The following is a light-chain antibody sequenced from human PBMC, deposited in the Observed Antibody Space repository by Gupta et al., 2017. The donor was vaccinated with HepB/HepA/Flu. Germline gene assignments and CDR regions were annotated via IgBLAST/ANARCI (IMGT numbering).Light chain of an antibody. V-gene: IGLV3-25*02. J-gene: IGLJ1*01. CDR3: QSADSRGTDPYV. Sequence: SSELTQPPSVSVSPGQTARITCSGDALPKQYAYWYQQKPGQAPVLVIYKDSERPSGIPERVSGSTSGTTGTLTISGVQAEEEADYDYQSADSRGTDPYVFGTGTKVTVL. CDR2: KDS. CDR1: ALPKQY.